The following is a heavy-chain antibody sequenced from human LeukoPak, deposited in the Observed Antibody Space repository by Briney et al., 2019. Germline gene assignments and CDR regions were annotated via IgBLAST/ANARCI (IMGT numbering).Heavy chain of an antibody. CDR1: GFTFSNYA. CDR3: AKGVTGSYPIMDY. CDR2: ISGSGGST. D-gene: IGHD1-26*01. Sequence: PGGSLRLSCAASGFTFSNYAMSWVRQAPGKGLEWVSAISGSGGSTYYADSVKGRFTISRDNSKNTLSLQMNSLRAEDTAVYYCAKGVTGSYPIMDYWGQGTLVTVSS. J-gene: IGHJ4*02. V-gene: IGHV3-23*01.